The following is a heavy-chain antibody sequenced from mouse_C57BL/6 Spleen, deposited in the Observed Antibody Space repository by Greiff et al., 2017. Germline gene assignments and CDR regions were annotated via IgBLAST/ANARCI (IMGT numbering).Heavy chain of an antibody. CDR3: ARSEYYDYARFDY. V-gene: IGHV1-55*01. CDR1: GYTFTSYW. Sequence: VKPGASVKMSCKASGYTFTSYWITWVKQRPGQGLEWIGDIYPGSGSTNYNEKFKSKATLTVDTSSSTAYMQLSSLTSEDSAVYYCARSEYYDYARFDYWGQGTTLTVSS. D-gene: IGHD2-4*01. CDR2: IYPGSGST. J-gene: IGHJ2*01.